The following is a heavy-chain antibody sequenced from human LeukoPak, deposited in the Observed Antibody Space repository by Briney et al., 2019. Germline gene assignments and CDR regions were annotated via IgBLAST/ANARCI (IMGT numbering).Heavy chain of an antibody. J-gene: IGHJ4*02. Sequence: GGSLRLSCAASGFTIGDYWMSWVRQASGKGLEWVANIKEDVSDKYYVDSVKGRFTISRDNAKNSLYLQMSRLRAEDTAVYYCARVGVAGFDYWGQGILVTVSS. D-gene: IGHD3-3*01. CDR2: IKEDVSDK. CDR3: ARVGVAGFDY. V-gene: IGHV3-7*03. CDR1: GFTIGDYW.